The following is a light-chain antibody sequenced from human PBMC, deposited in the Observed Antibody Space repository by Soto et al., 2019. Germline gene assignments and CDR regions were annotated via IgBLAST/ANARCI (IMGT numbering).Light chain of an antibody. Sequence: DFQMTQSPSTLSASVGDKVTMTCRASQSIGSWLAWYQQKPGKAPKVLIYDASSLESGVPSRFSGSGSGTEFTLTISSRQPDDFATYYCQKYNSYFGHGTRLEIK. V-gene: IGKV1-5*01. CDR2: DAS. J-gene: IGKJ5*01. CDR3: QKYNSY. CDR1: QSIGSW.